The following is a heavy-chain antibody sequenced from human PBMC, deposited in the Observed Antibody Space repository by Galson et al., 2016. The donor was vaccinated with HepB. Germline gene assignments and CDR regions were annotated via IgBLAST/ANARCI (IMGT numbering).Heavy chain of an antibody. CDR1: GGSISTYY. CDR2: IYYSGGT. Sequence: SETLSLTCTVSGGSISTYYWNWIRQPPGKGLEWIGQIYYSGGTDYNPSLKSRVTISVDTSKNQFSLDLNSLTAADTAVYYCARADPYYFYGMDVWGQGTTVTVSS. V-gene: IGHV4-59*01. CDR3: ARADPYYFYGMDV. J-gene: IGHJ6*02.